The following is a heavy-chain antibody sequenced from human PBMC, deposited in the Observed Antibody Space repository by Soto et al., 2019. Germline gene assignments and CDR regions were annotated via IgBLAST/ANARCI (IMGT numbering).Heavy chain of an antibody. CDR2: ISAYNGNT. V-gene: IGHV1-18*01. CDR3: ARRGVATSSWIPDYYYYGMDV. CDR1: GYTFTSYG. Sequence: QVQLVQSGAEVKKPGASVKVSCKASGYTFTSYGISWVRQAPGQGLEWMGWISAYNGNTNYAQKLQGRVTMTTDTSTSTAYMELRSLRSDDTAVYYCARRGVATSSWIPDYYYYGMDVWGQGTTVTVSS. D-gene: IGHD5-12*01. J-gene: IGHJ6*02.